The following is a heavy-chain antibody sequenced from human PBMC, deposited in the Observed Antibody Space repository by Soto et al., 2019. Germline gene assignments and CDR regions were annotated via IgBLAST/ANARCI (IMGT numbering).Heavy chain of an antibody. CDR3: ARGIFGSGTANDY. Sequence: EVQLVESGGGLVQPGGSLRLSCAASGFTFSGSWMHWVRQAPGKGLIWVSRINDDGSATSYADFVKGRITISRDNAKDTLFLQMNGLRGEDTAVYYCARGIFGSGTANDYWGQGTLVTVSS. J-gene: IGHJ4*02. CDR2: INDDGSAT. V-gene: IGHV3-74*01. D-gene: IGHD3-10*01. CDR1: GFTFSGSW.